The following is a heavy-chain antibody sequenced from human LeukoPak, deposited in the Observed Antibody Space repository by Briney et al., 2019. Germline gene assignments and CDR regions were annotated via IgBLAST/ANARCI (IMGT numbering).Heavy chain of an antibody. CDR2: IYYSGST. D-gene: IGHD5-24*01. CDR3: ATSRWLQFYYFDY. J-gene: IGHJ4*02. Sequence: PSETLSLTCTVSGGSISSYYWSWIRQPPGKGLEWIGYIYYSGSTNYNPSLKSRVTISIDTSKNQFSLKLSSVTAADTAVYYCATSRWLQFYYFDYWGQGTLVTVSS. V-gene: IGHV4-59*08. CDR1: GGSISSYY.